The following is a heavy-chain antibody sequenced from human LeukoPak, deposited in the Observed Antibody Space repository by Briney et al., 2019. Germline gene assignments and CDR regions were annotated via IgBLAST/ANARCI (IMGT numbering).Heavy chain of an antibody. CDR1: GYSISSGYY. D-gene: IGHD3-22*01. V-gene: IGHV4-38-2*02. Sequence: KPSETLSLTCTVSGYSISSGYYWGWIRQPPGKGLEWLGSIYHSGSTYYNPSLKSRVTISVDTSKNQFSLKLSSVTAADTAVYYCAKVMGDSSGYLPNFDYWGQGTLVTVSS. CDR2: IYHSGST. CDR3: AKVMGDSSGYLPNFDY. J-gene: IGHJ4*02.